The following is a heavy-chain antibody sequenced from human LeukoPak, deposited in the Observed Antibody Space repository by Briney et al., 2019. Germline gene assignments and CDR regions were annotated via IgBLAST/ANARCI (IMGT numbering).Heavy chain of an antibody. CDR1: GGSFSGYY. Sequence: SETLSLTCAVYGGSFSGYYWSWIRQPPGKGLEWIGEINHSGSTNYNPSLKSRVTISVDTSKNQFSLKLSSVTAADTAVYYCARGRRDYCSSNSCQGGWFDPWGQGTLVTVSS. J-gene: IGHJ5*02. D-gene: IGHD2-2*01. V-gene: IGHV4-34*01. CDR2: INHSGST. CDR3: ARGRRDYCSSNSCQGGWFDP.